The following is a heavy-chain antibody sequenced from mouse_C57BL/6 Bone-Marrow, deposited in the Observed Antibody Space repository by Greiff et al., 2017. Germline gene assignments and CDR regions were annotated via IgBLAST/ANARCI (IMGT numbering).Heavy chain of an antibody. CDR1: GFNIKDDY. D-gene: IGHD3-2*02. CDR2: IDPENGDT. V-gene: IGHV14-4*01. Sequence: VQLQQSGAELVRPGASVKLSCTASGFNIKDDYMHWVKQRPEQGLEWIGWIDPENGDTEYASKFQGKATITADTSSNTAYPQVSSQTSEDTAVYSCTAAKAYYFDYWGQGTTLTVSS. J-gene: IGHJ2*01. CDR3: TAAKAYYFDY.